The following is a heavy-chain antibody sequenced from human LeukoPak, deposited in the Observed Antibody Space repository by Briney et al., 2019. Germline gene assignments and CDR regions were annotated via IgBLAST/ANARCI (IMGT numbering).Heavy chain of an antibody. D-gene: IGHD2-21*01. CDR1: GGSITSASYY. CDR3: ARGVVTDDYYMDV. Sequence: PSETLSLTCTVSGGSITSASYYWTWIRQPAGKGLEWIGRLYTNENTNYNPSLESRVSISVDTSKSQFYLKLNSVTAADTALYFCARGVVTDDYYMDVWGTGTTVTASS. V-gene: IGHV4-61*02. CDR2: LYTNENT. J-gene: IGHJ6*03.